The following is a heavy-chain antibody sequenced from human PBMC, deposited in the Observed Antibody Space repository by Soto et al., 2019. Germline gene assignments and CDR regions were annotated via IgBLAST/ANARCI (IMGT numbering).Heavy chain of an antibody. J-gene: IGHJ6*03. CDR3: ARSASIYYDILTGPFYYMDV. CDR1: GFTFSSYA. CDR2: ITGSGGFT. V-gene: IGHV3-23*01. D-gene: IGHD3-9*01. Sequence: EVQLLESGGGLVQPGGSLRLSCAASGFTFSSYAMSWVRQAPGKGLEWVSTITGSGGFTYYADSVKGRFTISRDNSKNTLYLQMNRLRVEDTAVYDCARSASIYYDILTGPFYYMDVWGKGTTVTVSS.